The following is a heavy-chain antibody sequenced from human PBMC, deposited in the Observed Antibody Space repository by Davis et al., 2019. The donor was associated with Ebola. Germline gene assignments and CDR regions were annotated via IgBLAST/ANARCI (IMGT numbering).Heavy chain of an antibody. V-gene: IGHV4-34*01. J-gene: IGHJ3*02. D-gene: IGHD3-22*01. Sequence: PSETLSLTCAVYGGSFSGYYWSWIRQPPGKGLEWIGEINHSGSTNYNPSLKSRVTISVDTSKNQFSLKLSSVTAAETAVYYCARGGTVVHWDIWGQGTMVTVSS. CDR3: ARGGTVVHWDI. CDR2: INHSGST. CDR1: GGSFSGYY.